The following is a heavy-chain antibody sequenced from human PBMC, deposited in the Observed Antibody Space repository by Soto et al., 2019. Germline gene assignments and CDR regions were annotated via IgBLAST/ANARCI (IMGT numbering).Heavy chain of an antibody. D-gene: IGHD6-13*01. V-gene: IGHV4-39*01. J-gene: IGHJ5*02. CDR3: ARHKSGGSSWYPGWFDP. Sequence: QLQLQESGPGLVKPSETLSLTCTVSGGSISSSSYYWGWIRQPPGKGLEWIGSIYYSGSTYYNPSLKSRVTISVDTSKNQFSRKLSSVTAADTAVYYCARHKSGGSSWYPGWFDPWGQGTLVTVSS. CDR2: IYYSGST. CDR1: GGSISSSSYY.